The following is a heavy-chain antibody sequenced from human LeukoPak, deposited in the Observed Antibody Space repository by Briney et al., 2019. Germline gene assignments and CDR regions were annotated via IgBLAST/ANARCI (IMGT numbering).Heavy chain of an antibody. CDR2: ISDSGGST. V-gene: IGHV3-23*01. J-gene: IGHJ4*02. D-gene: IGHD3/OR15-3a*01. Sequence: PGGSLRLSCAVSGITLSNYGMSWVRQAPGKGLEWVAGISDSGGSTNYADSVKGRFTISRDNLKNTLYLQMNSLRAEDTAVYFCAKRGVVIRVILVGFHKEAYYFESWGQGALVTVSS. CDR1: GITLSNYG. CDR3: AKRGVVIRVILVGFHKEAYYFES.